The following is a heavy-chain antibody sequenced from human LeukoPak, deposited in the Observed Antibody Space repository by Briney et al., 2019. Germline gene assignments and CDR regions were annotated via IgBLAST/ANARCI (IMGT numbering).Heavy chain of an antibody. CDR2: MHPKSRGT. Sequence: ASVKVSCKASGYTFAGYYMHWIRQAPGQGLEWVGWMHPKSRGTKYAQKFQGRVTMTWDTSISTRYMELSRLTSDDTAVYYCARDSAAVGLSFDYWGQGTLVTVSS. CDR3: ARDSAAVGLSFDY. J-gene: IGHJ4*02. V-gene: IGHV1-2*02. CDR1: GYTFAGYY. D-gene: IGHD1-26*01.